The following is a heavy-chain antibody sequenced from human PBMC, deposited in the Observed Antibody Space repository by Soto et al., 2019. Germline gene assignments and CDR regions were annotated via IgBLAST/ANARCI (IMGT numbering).Heavy chain of an antibody. Sequence: QVQLQESGPGLVEPSGTLSLTCAVSGASISNTNWWSGVRQPPGKGRGWIGVSYHSGTTNCDPSLKSRVTISVDKSKNQFSLKVSSVTAADTAVYYCAIPGAGDFDYWGQGTLVTVSS. V-gene: IGHV4-4*02. CDR1: GASISNTNW. CDR2: SYHSGTT. J-gene: IGHJ4*02. D-gene: IGHD6-13*01. CDR3: AIPGAGDFDY.